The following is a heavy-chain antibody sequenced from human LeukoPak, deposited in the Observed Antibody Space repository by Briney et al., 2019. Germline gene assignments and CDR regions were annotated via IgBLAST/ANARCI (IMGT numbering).Heavy chain of an antibody. CDR1: GFTFSDYY. V-gene: IGHV3-11*04. Sequence: GGSLRLSCAASGFTFSDYYMSWIRQAPGKGLEWVSYISSSGSTIYYADSVKGRFTISRDNAKNSLYLQMSSLRAEDTAVYYCARDERDCSSTSCYTGESPFDYWGQGTLVTVSS. CDR3: ARDERDCSSTSCYTGESPFDY. J-gene: IGHJ4*02. D-gene: IGHD2-2*02. CDR2: ISSSGSTI.